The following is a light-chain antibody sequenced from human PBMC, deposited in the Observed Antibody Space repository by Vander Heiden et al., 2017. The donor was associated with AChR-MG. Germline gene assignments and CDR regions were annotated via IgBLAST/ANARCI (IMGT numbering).Light chain of an antibody. CDR2: DAS. J-gene: IGKJ3*01. CDR1: QDIANN. V-gene: IGKV1-33*01. Sequence: DIQMTQSPSSLSASVGDRVTITCQASQDIANNVNWYQQKPGKAPRLLMYDASTLESGVPSRFSGSGSATHFTLTIGSLQPEDFATYYCQQYDNPPPTFSFGPGTKVD. CDR3: QQYDNPPPTFS.